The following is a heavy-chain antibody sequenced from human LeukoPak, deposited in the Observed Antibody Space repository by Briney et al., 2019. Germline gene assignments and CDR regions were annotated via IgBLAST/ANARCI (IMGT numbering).Heavy chain of an antibody. J-gene: IGHJ4*02. V-gene: IGHV4-39*02. CDR2: IYYSGST. CDR3: ARDDPNKYYFDY. D-gene: IGHD2/OR15-2a*01. CDR1: GGSISSSSYY. Sequence: SETLSLTCTASGGSISSSSYYWGWIRQPPGKGLEWIGKIYYSGSTYYNSSLKSRVTISVDTSKNQFSLKLSSVTAADTAVYYCARDDPNKYYFDYWGQGTLVTVSS.